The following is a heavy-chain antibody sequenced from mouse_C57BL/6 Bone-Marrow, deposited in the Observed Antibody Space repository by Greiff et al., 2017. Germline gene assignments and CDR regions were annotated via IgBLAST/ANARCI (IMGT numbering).Heavy chain of an antibody. CDR2: IYPRSGNA. CDR1: GYTFTSYG. V-gene: IGHV1-81*01. J-gene: IGHJ4*01. CDR3: ARGNYDYDAGYYYAMDY. Sequence: QLQQSGAELARPGAPVKLSCTASGYTFTSYGISWVKQRTGQGLEWIGEIYPRSGNAYYNEKFKGKATLTADKYSSTAYMELRSLTSEDSAVYFCARGNYDYDAGYYYAMDYWGQGTSVTVSS. D-gene: IGHD2-4*01.